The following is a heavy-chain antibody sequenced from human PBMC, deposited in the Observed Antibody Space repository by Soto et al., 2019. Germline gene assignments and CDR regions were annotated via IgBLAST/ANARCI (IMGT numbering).Heavy chain of an antibody. D-gene: IGHD5-18*01. CDR1: GFTFSNAW. Sequence: PGGSLRLSCAASGFTFSNAWMSWVRQAPGKGLEWVGRIKSKTDGGTTDYAAPVKGRFTISRDDSKNTLYLQMNSLKTEDTAVYYCTTRSGYSYGLYYYYYGMDVWGQGTTVTVYS. CDR3: TTRSGYSYGLYYYYYGMDV. CDR2: IKSKTDGGTT. V-gene: IGHV3-15*01. J-gene: IGHJ6*02.